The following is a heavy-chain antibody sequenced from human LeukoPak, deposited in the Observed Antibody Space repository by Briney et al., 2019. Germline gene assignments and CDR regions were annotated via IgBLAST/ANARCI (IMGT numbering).Heavy chain of an antibody. V-gene: IGHV3-9*01. CDR3: ARASYYYDTTGLGAVDI. D-gene: IGHD3-22*01. CDR1: GFTFNDHA. CDR2: INWNSDNI. J-gene: IGHJ3*02. Sequence: PGGSLRLSCAASGFTFNDHAMYWVRQAPGKGLEWDSGINWNSDNIGYADSVKGRFTISRDDAKNSLFLQMNSLRTEDTALYYCARASYYYDTTGLGAVDIWGQGTMVTVSS.